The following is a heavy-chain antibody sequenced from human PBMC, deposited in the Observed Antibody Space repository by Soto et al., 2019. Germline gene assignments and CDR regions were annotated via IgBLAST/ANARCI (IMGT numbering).Heavy chain of an antibody. CDR3: ARDRSLMRGLYYNYDMDV. CDR2: IWYDGTEK. V-gene: IGHV3-33*08. CDR1: GFTFSHYA. D-gene: IGHD2-8*01. Sequence: GGSLRLSCAASGFTFSHYAMHWVRQAPGKGLEWVAVIWYDGTEKYYGDSVKGRFTISRDNSKNTLYLQMNSLRAEDTAVYHCARDRSLMRGLYYNYDMDVWGQGTTVTVSS. J-gene: IGHJ6*02.